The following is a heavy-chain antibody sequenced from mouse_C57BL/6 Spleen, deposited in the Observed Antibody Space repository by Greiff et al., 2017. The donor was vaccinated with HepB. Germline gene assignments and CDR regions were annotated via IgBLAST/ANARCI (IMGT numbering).Heavy chain of an antibody. Sequence: EVQLQQSGPELVKPGASVKISCKASGYTFTDYYMNWVKQSHGKSLEWIGDINPNNGGTSYNQKFKGKATLTVDKSSSTAYMELRSLTSEDSAVYYCARSSITTVVAGAMDYWGQGTSVTVSS. CDR1: GYTFTDYY. V-gene: IGHV1-26*01. D-gene: IGHD1-1*01. J-gene: IGHJ4*01. CDR2: INPNNGGT. CDR3: ARSSITTVVAGAMDY.